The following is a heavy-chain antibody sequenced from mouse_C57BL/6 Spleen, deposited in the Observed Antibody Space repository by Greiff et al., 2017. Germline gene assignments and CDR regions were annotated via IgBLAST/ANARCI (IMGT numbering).Heavy chain of an antibody. J-gene: IGHJ3*01. D-gene: IGHD2-1*01. CDR3: ARHYGNYENWFAY. V-gene: IGHV1-39*01. CDR2: INPNYGTT. Sequence: EVKLVESGPELVKPGASVKISCKASGYSFTDYNMNWVKQSNGKSLEWIGVINPNYGTTSYNQKFKGKATLTVDQSSSTAYMQLNSLTSEDSAVYYCARHYGNYENWFAYWGQGTLVTVSA. CDR1: GYSFTDYN.